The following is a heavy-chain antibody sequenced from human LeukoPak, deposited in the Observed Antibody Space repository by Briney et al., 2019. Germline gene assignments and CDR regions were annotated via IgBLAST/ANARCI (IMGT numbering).Heavy chain of an antibody. CDR3: ARHGYCSSTSCPGDAFDI. CDR2: IYYSGST. CDR1: GGSISSSSYY. Sequence: PSETLSLTCTVSGGSISSSSYYWGWIRQPPGKGLEWIGSIYYSGSTYYNPSLKSRVTISVDTSKNQFSLTLSSVTAADTAVYYCARHGYCSSTSCPGDAFDIWGQGTMVTVSS. J-gene: IGHJ3*02. V-gene: IGHV4-39*01. D-gene: IGHD2-2*03.